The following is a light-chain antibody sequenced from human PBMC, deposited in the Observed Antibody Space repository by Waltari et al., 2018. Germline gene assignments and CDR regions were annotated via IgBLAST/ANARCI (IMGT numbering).Light chain of an antibody. J-gene: IGLJ2*01. CDR2: GKN. V-gene: IGLV3-19*01. Sequence: WCRQKPGQSPVLLIYGKNNRPSGIPDRFSASSSGNTASLTISGARAEDEGDYYCNTREISGDVVFGGGTKLTVL. CDR3: NTREISGDVV.